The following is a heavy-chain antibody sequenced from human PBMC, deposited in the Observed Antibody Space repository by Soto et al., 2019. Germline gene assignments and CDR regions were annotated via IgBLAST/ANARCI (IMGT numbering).Heavy chain of an antibody. Sequence: SETLSLTCAVYGGSFSGYYWSWIRQPPGKGLEWIGEINHSGSTNYNPSLKSRVTISVDTSKNQFSLKLSSVTAADTAVYYCARGYGPKNDFWSGRRVAGGMDVWGQGTTVTVSS. CDR1: GGSFSGYY. D-gene: IGHD3-3*01. CDR2: INHSGST. CDR3: ARGYGPKNDFWSGRRVAGGMDV. J-gene: IGHJ6*02. V-gene: IGHV4-34*01.